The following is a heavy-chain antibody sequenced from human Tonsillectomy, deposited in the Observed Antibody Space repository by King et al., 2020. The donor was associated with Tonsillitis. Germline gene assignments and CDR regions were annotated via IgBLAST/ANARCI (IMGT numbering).Heavy chain of an antibody. D-gene: IGHD3-9*01. CDR3: ARQRLRNNDILTGLFDY. J-gene: IGHJ4*02. CDR1: GYSFTSYW. Sequence: VQLVESGAEVKKPGESLKISCKGSGYSFTSYWIGWVRQMPGKGLEWMGIIYPGDSESRYSPSFEGQVTISVDKSISTAYLQWSSLKASDTAMYYCARQRLRNNDILTGLFDYWGQGPLVTVSS. CDR2: IYPGDSES. V-gene: IGHV5-51*01.